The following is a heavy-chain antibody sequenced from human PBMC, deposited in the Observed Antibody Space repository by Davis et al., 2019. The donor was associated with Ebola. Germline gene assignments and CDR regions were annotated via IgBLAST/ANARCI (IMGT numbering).Heavy chain of an antibody. V-gene: IGHV4-34*01. CDR1: GFTFSSYW. CDR3: AREWVVPAAIPSYYYYYGMDV. Sequence: ESLKISCAASGFTFSSYWMSWVRQAPGKGLEWIGEINHSGSTNYNPSLKSRVTISVDTSKNQFSLKLSSVTAADTAVYYCAREWVVPAAIPSYYYYYGMDVWGQGTTVTVSS. CDR2: INHSGST. J-gene: IGHJ6*02. D-gene: IGHD2-2*02.